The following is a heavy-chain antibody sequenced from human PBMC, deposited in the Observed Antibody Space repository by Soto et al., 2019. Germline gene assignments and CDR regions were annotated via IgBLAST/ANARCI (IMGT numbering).Heavy chain of an antibody. V-gene: IGHV4-34*01. CDR2: ISQSGFT. D-gene: IGHD2-21*02. CDR3: AASVYCGGDCFGV. J-gene: IGHJ4*02. CDR1: GGSFIGYF. Sequence: ASETLSLTCAVYGGSFIGYFWGWIRQPPGKGLEYIGEISQSGFTNYNPSLKSRVTISLDTSKNHFSLKLTSVTAADTAVYYCAASVYCGGDCFGVWGQGTLVTVSS.